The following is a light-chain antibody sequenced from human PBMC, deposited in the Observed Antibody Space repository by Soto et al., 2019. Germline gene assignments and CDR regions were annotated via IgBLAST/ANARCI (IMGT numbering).Light chain of an antibody. V-gene: IGKV3-20*01. J-gene: IGKJ1*01. Sequence: EIVLTQSPGTLSLSPGERVTLSCRASQSISSTFLAWYQHKPGQAPRVIIYGASRRATGIPDRFSGSGSGTDFTLTISRLEPEDFALYYCQQYYSSWTFGQGTKVEMK. CDR2: GAS. CDR1: QSISSTF. CDR3: QQYYSSWT.